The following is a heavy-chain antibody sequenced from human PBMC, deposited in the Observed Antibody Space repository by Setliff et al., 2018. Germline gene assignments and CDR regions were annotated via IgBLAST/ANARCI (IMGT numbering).Heavy chain of an antibody. J-gene: IGHJ6*02. V-gene: IGHV1-2*04. D-gene: IGHD6-13*01. CDR1: GYTFTGYY. CDR2: INPNSGGT. Sequence: ASVKVSCKASGYTFTGYYMHWVRQAPGQGLEWMGWINPNSGGTNYAQKFPGWVTMTRDTSISTAYMELSRLRSDNTAVYYCARSFSPAAGTGRFYYYYGMDVWGQGTTVTVSS. CDR3: ARSFSPAAGTGRFYYYYGMDV.